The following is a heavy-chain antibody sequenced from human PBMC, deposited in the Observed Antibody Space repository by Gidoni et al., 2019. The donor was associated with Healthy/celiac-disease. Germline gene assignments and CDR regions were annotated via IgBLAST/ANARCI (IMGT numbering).Heavy chain of an antibody. V-gene: IGHV4-34*01. CDR1: GGSFSGYY. CDR3: ARGPRGVTTVTTGALGFDP. Sequence: QVQLQQWGAGLLKPSETLSLTCAVYGGSFSGYYWSWIRQPPGKGLEWIGEINHSGSTNYNPSLKSRVTISVDTSKNQFSLKLSSVTAADTAVYYCARGPRGVTTVTTGALGFDPWGQGTLVTVSS. D-gene: IGHD4-17*01. CDR2: INHSGST. J-gene: IGHJ5*02.